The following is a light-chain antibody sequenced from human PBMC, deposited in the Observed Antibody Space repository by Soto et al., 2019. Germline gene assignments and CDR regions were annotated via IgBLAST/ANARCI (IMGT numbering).Light chain of an antibody. J-gene: IGLJ1*01. CDR2: DVS. Sequence: QSALTQPASVSGSPGQSIAISCAGTSGDVGGYNYVSWYQQHPGKAPKLMIYDVSNRPSGVSNRFSGSKSGNTAPLTISGLQAEDEADYYCSSYTSSSTRVFGTGTKVTVL. V-gene: IGLV2-14*01. CDR3: SSYTSSSTRV. CDR1: SGDVGGYNY.